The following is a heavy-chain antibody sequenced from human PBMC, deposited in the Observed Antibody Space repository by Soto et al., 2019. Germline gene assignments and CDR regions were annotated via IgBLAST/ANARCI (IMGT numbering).Heavy chain of an antibody. CDR2: INHSGSS. CDR3: ARDKITGLFDY. J-gene: IGHJ4*02. CDR1: GGSFSGYD. V-gene: IGHV4-34*01. D-gene: IGHD2-8*02. Sequence: QVQLQQWGAGLLKPSETLSLTCAVYGGSFSGYDWTWIRQPPGTGLEWIGEINHSGSSNYNPSLKRRVTIAVDTSKNQFSLKLTSVTAPDTAVYYCARDKITGLFDYWGQGTLVTVSS.